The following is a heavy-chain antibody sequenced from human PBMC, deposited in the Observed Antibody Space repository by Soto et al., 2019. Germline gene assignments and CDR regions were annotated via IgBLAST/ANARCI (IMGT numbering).Heavy chain of an antibody. Sequence: PSETLSLTCTVSGGSISSYYWSWIRQPPGKGLEWIGYIYYSGSTNYNPSLKSRVTISVDTSKNQFSLKLSSVTAADTAVYYCARWATYYVATGFDYWGQGTLVTVSS. J-gene: IGHJ4*02. CDR2: IYYSGST. V-gene: IGHV4-59*01. CDR3: ARWATYYVATGFDY. D-gene: IGHD3-22*01. CDR1: GGSISSYY.